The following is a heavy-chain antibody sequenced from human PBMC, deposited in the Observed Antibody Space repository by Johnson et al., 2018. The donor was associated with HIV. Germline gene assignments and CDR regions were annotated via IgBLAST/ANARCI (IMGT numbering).Heavy chain of an antibody. D-gene: IGHD2-15*01. CDR1: GFTFDDYG. CDR3: ASRPGGDFCSGGSCRPNPYDGFDI. CDR2: INWNGGST. Sequence: VQLVESGGGVVRPGGSLRLSCAASGFTFDDYGVSWVRQAPGKGLEWVSGINWNGGSTGYADSVKGRFTISRDISKKPLYLQMNSLRAEDTAVYYCASRPGGDFCSGGSCRPNPYDGFDIWGQGTKVTVSS. V-gene: IGHV3-20*04. J-gene: IGHJ3*02.